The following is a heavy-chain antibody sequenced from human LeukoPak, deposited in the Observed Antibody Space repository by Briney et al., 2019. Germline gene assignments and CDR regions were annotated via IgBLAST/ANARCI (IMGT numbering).Heavy chain of an antibody. D-gene: IGHD2-15*01. CDR2: IYTSGST. CDR3: AESFVVAARYFDY. CDR1: GGSISSGSYY. J-gene: IGHJ4*02. Sequence: SQTLSLTCTVSGGSISSGSYYWSWIRQPAGKGLEWIGRIYTSGSTNYNPSLKSRVTISVDTSKNQFSLKLSSVTAADTAVYYCAESFVVAARYFDYWGQGTLVTVSS. V-gene: IGHV4-61*02.